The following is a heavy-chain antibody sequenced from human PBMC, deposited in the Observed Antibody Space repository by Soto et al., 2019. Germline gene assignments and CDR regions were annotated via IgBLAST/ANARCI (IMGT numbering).Heavy chain of an antibody. CDR2: IYYSGST. Sequence: QVQLQESGPGLVKPSQTLSLTCTVSGGSISSGDYYWSWIRQPPGKGLEWIGYIYYSGSTYYNPSLKSRATISVNTTKIQFSLKLSSVPAADTAVYYCARDRGDCSGGSCYSFGAFDIWGQGTMVTVSS. CDR1: GGSISSGDYY. V-gene: IGHV4-30-4*01. CDR3: ARDRGDCSGGSCYSFGAFDI. J-gene: IGHJ3*02. D-gene: IGHD2-15*01.